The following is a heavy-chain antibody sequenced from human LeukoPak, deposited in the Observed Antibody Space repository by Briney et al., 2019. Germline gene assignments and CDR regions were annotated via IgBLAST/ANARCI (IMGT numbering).Heavy chain of an antibody. Sequence: ASVKVSCKASGYTFTSYGISWVRQAPGQGLEWMGWISAYNGNTNYAQKLQGRVTMTTDTSTSTAYMELRSLRSDDTAVYYCARGRYYGSGSPGRHAFDIWGQGTMVTVSS. CDR2: ISAYNGNT. J-gene: IGHJ3*02. CDR3: ARGRYYGSGSPGRHAFDI. CDR1: GYTFTSYG. V-gene: IGHV1-18*01. D-gene: IGHD3-10*01.